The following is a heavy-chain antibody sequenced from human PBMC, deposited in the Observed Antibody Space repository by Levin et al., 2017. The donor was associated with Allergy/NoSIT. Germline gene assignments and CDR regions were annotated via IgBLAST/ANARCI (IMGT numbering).Heavy chain of an antibody. CDR2: IYWDDDK. CDR3: AHRPNYYDSSGYSRWFDP. J-gene: IGHJ5*02. Sequence: SGPTLVKPTQTLTLTCTFSGFSLSTSGVGVGWIRQPPGKALEWLAVIYWDDDKRYSPSLKSRLTITKDTSKNQVALTMTNMDPVDTDTYYCAHRPNYYDSSGYSRWFDPWGQGTLVTVSS. V-gene: IGHV2-5*02. D-gene: IGHD3-22*01. CDR1: GFSLSTSGVG.